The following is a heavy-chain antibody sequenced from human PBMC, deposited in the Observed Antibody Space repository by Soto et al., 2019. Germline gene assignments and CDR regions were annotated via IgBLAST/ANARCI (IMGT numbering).Heavy chain of an antibody. D-gene: IGHD2-21*01. CDR1: GFTFGGYA. V-gene: IGHV3-23*01. CDR3: ARFSDCGGRCPLDY. Sequence: EVQLLESGGGLAQPGGSLRLSCAASGFTFGGYAMSWVRLTPGKGPEWVSSISAADGRTYYRDSVKGRFTISRDNARNILFLQMSSLGAEDTAIYYCARFSDCGGRCPLDYWGQGTLVTVSS. CDR2: ISAADGRT. J-gene: IGHJ4*02.